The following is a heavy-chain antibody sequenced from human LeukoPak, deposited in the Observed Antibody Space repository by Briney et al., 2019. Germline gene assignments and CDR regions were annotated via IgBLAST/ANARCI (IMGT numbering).Heavy chain of an antibody. CDR2: IVVGIGNT. V-gene: IGHV1-58*02. CDR3: AAESLAVACTGNY. Sequence: GTSVKVSCKASGFTFTSSAMQWVRQARGQRLEWIGWIVVGIGNTIYAQKFQERVTITRDMSTSTAYMELSSLRSEDTAVYYCAAESLAVACTGNYWGQGTLVTVSS. D-gene: IGHD6-19*01. CDR1: GFTFTSSA. J-gene: IGHJ4*02.